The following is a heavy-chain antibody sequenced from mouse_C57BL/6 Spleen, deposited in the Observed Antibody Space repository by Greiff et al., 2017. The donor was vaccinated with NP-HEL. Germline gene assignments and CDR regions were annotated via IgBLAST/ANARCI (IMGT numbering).Heavy chain of an antibody. J-gene: IGHJ3*01. CDR2: INPGSGGT. V-gene: IGHV1-54*01. CDR3: ARSPRQLRPTFAY. D-gene: IGHD3-2*02. Sequence: QVQLQQSGAELVRPGTSVKVSCKASGYAFTNYLIEWVKQRPGQGLEWIGVINPGSGGTNYNEKFKGKATLTADKSSSTAYMQLSSLTSEDSAVYFGARSPRQLRPTFAYWGQGTLVTVSA. CDR1: GYAFTNYL.